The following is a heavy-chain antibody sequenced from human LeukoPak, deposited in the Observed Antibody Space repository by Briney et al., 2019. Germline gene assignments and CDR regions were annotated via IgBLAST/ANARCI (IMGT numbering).Heavy chain of an antibody. CDR3: TRGRSYYGFDS. V-gene: IGHV3-74*01. CDR1: GYILSGYW. J-gene: IGHJ4*02. CDR2: INSDGSST. Sequence: GGSLSLSCAASGYILSGYWVHCVRHAPGEGVVWGAGINSDGSSTTYADSVKGGITISRDSDKNTKYLQMNNLRAEETAVYYCTRGRSYYGFDSWGQGTLVTVSS. D-gene: IGHD1-26*01.